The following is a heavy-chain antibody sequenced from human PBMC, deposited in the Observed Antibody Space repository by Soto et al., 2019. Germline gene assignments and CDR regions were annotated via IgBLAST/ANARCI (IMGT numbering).Heavy chain of an antibody. CDR1: GGSFSGYY. J-gene: IGHJ5*02. CDR2: INHSGST. Sequence: SETLSLTCAVYGGSFSGYYWSWIRQPPGKGLEWIGEINHSGSTNYNPSLKSRVTISVDTSKNQFSLKLSSVTAADTAVYYCARHEKAYCSGGSCYSGPAGFDPWGQGTLVTVSS. D-gene: IGHD2-15*01. CDR3: ARHEKAYCSGGSCYSGPAGFDP. V-gene: IGHV4-34*01.